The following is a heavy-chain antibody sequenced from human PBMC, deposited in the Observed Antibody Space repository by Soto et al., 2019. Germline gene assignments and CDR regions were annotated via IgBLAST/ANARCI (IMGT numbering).Heavy chain of an antibody. CDR3: ARDRIEAAGTPRFNYYYGMDV. J-gene: IGHJ6*02. Sequence: GGSLRLSCSASGFTVSSTYMTWVRQAPGKGLEWVSVIYGGLTTSYADSVKGRFTISRDNSKNTVFLQMNSLRGEDTAVYFCARDRIEAAGTPRFNYYYGMDVWGQGTTVTVSS. V-gene: IGHV3-53*01. CDR2: IYGGLTT. CDR1: GFTVSSTY. D-gene: IGHD6-13*01.